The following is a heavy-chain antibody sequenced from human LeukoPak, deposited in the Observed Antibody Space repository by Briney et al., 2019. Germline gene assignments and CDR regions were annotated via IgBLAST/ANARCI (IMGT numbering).Heavy chain of an antibody. CDR3: ATSPGHYFDRGGYIYDY. Sequence: ASVKVSCKVSGYTLTELSIHWVRQAPGKVLEWMGGFDPEHGETIYAQKFQGRVTMTEDTSTDTAYMELSSLRSEDTAVYYCATSPGHYFDRGGYIYDYWGQGTLVTVSS. D-gene: IGHD3-22*01. CDR2: FDPEHGET. V-gene: IGHV1-24*01. J-gene: IGHJ4*02. CDR1: GYTLTELS.